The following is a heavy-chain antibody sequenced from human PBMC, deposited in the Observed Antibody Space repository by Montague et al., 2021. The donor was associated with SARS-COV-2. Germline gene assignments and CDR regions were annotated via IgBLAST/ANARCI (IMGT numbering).Heavy chain of an antibody. V-gene: IGHV3-33*01. CDR2: IWYDRSNK. D-gene: IGHD3-10*01. J-gene: IGHJ4*02. CDR3: ARDPSCCSRFGEFGY. Sequence: SLRLSCAASGFTFSSYGMHWVRQAPGKGLEWVAVIWYDRSNKYYADSVKGRFTISRDNSKNTLYLQMNSLRAEDTAVYYCARDPSCCSRFGEFGYWGQGTLVTVSS. CDR1: GFTFSSYG.